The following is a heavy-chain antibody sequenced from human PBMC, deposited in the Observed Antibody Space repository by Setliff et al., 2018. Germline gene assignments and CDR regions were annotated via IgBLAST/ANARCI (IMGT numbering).Heavy chain of an antibody. Sequence: LSLSCAASGFSFSSFGMHWVRQAPGKGLEWVANIWYQGSNKYYADSVKGRLAISRDNSKNTPYVQMNSLTAGDTAVYYCARAAGSRGYVNWFDTWGQGTLVTVSS. V-gene: IGHV3-33*01. CDR2: IWYQGSNK. J-gene: IGHJ5*02. CDR1: GFSFSSFG. D-gene: IGHD3-22*01. CDR3: ARAAGSRGYVNWFDT.